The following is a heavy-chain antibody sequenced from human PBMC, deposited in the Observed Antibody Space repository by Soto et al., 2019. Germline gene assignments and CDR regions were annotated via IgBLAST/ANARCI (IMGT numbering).Heavy chain of an antibody. CDR2: IWYDGSKT. V-gene: IGHV3-33*01. Sequence: QVQRGGSGGGVVQVGGSLRLSCAASGFAFSGYGMHWVRQAPGKGLEWVALIWYDGSKTYHADSVKGRFAISRDDSKSTLFLQMSSLRVDDTAVYYCVRDPATVTSYFDYWGQGALVTVSS. D-gene: IGHD4-17*01. J-gene: IGHJ4*02. CDR1: GFAFSGYG. CDR3: VRDPATVTSYFDY.